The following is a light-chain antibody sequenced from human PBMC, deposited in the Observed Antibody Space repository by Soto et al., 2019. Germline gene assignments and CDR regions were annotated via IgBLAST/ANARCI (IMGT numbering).Light chain of an antibody. CDR3: TSYAGSNNLV. J-gene: IGLJ3*02. CDR1: SSDVGGYNY. V-gene: IGLV2-8*01. CDR2: EVY. Sequence: QSVLTQPPSASGSPGQSVTISCTGTSSDVGGYNYVCWYQQYPGKAPKLIIYEVYKRPSGVPDRFSGSKSVNTASLTVSGLQAEDEADYYCTSYAGSNNLVFGGGTQLTVL.